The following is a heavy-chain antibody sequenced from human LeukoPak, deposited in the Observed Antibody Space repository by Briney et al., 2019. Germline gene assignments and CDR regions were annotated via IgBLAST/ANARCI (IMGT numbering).Heavy chain of an antibody. CDR2: ISWNSGSI. CDR3: AKETRGAFDI. V-gene: IGHV3-9*01. Sequence: WVRQPPGKGLEWVSGISWNSGSIGYADSVKGRFTISRDNAKNSLYLQMNSLRAEDTALYYCAKETRGAFDIWGQGTMVTVSS. D-gene: IGHD1-14*01. J-gene: IGHJ3*02.